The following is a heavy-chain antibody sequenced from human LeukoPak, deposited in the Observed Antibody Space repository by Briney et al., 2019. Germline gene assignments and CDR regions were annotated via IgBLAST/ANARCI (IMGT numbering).Heavy chain of an antibody. CDR3: ARARLPGGYFDY. CDR1: GGSFCGYY. CDR2: INHSGST. Sequence: SETLSLTCAVYGGSFCGYYWSWIRQPPGKGLEWIGEINHSGSTNYNPSLKSRVTISVDTSKNQFSLKLSSVTAADTAVYYCARARLPGGYFDYWGQGTLVTVSS. D-gene: IGHD2-2*01. V-gene: IGHV4-34*01. J-gene: IGHJ4*02.